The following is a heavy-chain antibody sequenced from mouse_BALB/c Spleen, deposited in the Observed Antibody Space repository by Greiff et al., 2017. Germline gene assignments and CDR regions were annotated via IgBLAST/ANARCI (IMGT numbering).Heavy chain of an antibody. CDR2: IRSKSNNYAT. CDR3: VRQARYFDY. Sequence: EVHLVESGGGLVQPNGSLKLSCAASGFTFNTYAMNWVRQAPGQGLEWVARIRSKSNNYATYYADSVKDRLTISRADSQSMLYLQMNNLKTEDTAMYYCVRQARYFDYWGQGTTLTVSS. J-gene: IGHJ2*01. CDR1: GFTFNTYA. D-gene: IGHD3-2*02. V-gene: IGHV10-1*02.